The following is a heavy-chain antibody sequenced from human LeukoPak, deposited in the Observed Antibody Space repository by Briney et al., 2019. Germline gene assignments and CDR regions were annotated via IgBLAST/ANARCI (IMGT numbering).Heavy chain of an antibody. V-gene: IGHV3-33*01. CDR1: GFTFSSYG. CDR2: IWYDGSNK. D-gene: IGHD1-7*01. Sequence: GGSLRLSCAASGFTFSSYGMHWVRQAPGKGLEWVAVIWYDGSNKYYADSVKGRSTISRDNSKNTLYLQMNSLRAEDTAVYYCARDRWVITGTTSIAYYFDYWGQGTLVTVSS. CDR3: ARDRWVITGTTSIAYYFDY. J-gene: IGHJ4*02.